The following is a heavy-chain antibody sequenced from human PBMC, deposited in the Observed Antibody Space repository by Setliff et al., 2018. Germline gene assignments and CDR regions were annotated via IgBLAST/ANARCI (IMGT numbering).Heavy chain of an antibody. V-gene: IGHV3-48*03. Sequence: SGFTFRSYEMNWVRQTPGKGLEWVSYINSGGSKVYYADSVKGRFTISRDNAKNSLYLQMNSLRAEDTAVYYCARVYSGYDPNHYFDYWGQGTLVTVSS. D-gene: IGHD5-12*01. CDR3: ARVYSGYDPNHYFDY. J-gene: IGHJ4*02. CDR1: GFTFRSYE. CDR2: INSGGSKV.